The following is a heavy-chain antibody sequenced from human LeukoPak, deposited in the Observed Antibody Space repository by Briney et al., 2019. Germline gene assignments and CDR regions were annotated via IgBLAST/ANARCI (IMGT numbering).Heavy chain of an antibody. J-gene: IGHJ5*02. CDR1: NYYVSSGFH. CDR2: ISYSGTT. V-gene: IGHV4-38-2*02. CDR3: ARASRPGGDSSGYDFDP. Sequence: SETLSLTCTVSNYYVSSGFHWGWIRQSPEKGLEWIGSISYSGTTYYSPSLKSRVTISADMSKNQFSLKLTSVTAADTAVYYCARASRPGGDSSGYDFDPWGQGTLVTVSS. D-gene: IGHD3-22*01.